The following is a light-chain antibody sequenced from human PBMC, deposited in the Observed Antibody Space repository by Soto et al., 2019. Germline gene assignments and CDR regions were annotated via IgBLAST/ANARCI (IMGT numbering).Light chain of an antibody. J-gene: IGKJ1*01. CDR3: QQYNSYSAGT. V-gene: IGKV1-5*03. CDR2: KAS. Sequence: DIQMTQSPSTLSASVGDRVTITCRASQTISSWLAWYQQKPGKAPKLLIYKASTLESGVPARFSGSGSGTEFTLTISRLQPDDFATYYCQQYNSYSAGTFGQGTKVDIK. CDR1: QTISSW.